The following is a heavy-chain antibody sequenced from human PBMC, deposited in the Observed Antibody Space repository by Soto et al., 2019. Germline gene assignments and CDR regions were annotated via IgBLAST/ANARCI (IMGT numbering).Heavy chain of an antibody. V-gene: IGHV4-4*02. D-gene: IGHD5-18*01. CDR1: GGSISSSNW. J-gene: IGHJ5*02. CDR3: ARDRQLWLRQYWFDP. CDR2: IYHSGST. Sequence: SETLSLTCAVSGGSISSSNWWSWVRQPPGKGLEWIGEIYHSGSTNYNPSLKSRVTISVDKSKNQFSLKLSSVTAADTAVYYCARDRQLWLRQYWFDPWGKGTLVTVSS.